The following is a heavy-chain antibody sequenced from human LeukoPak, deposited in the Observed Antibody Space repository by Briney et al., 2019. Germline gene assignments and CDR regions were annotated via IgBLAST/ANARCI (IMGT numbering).Heavy chain of an antibody. D-gene: IGHD3-10*01. J-gene: IGHJ5*02. V-gene: IGHV4-38-2*02. CDR2: IYHSGST. CDR1: GYSISSGYF. CDR3: ASALWFGELELDP. Sequence: PAETLSLTCTVSGYSISSGYFWGWIRQPPGKGLEWIGTIYHSGSTYYNASLESRVAISVDTSKNQFSLKLSSVTAADTAVYYCASALWFGELELDPWGQGTLVTVSS.